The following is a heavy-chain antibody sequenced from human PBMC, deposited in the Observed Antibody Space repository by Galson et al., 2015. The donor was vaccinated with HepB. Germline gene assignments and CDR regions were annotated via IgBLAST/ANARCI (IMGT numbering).Heavy chain of an antibody. V-gene: IGHV5-51*03. CDR2: IYPGDSDT. D-gene: IGHD2-15*01. J-gene: IGHJ4*03. CDR3: ARRYCSGGSCYLGFVY. Sequence: QSGAEVKKPGESLKISCTGSGYSFTSYWIGWVRQMPGKGLEWMGIIYPGDSDTRYSPSFQGQVTISADKSISTAYLQWSSLKAADTAMYYCARRYCSGGSCYLGFVYWGHGTLVTVAS. CDR1: GYSFTSYW.